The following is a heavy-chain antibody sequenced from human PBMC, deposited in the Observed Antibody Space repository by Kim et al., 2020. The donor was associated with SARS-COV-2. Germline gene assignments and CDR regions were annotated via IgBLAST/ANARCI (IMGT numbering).Heavy chain of an antibody. V-gene: IGHV3-23*01. J-gene: IGHJ6*02. CDR3: AKIQIAAHLPHGMDV. CDR1: GFTFSSYA. Sequence: GGSLRLSCAASGFTFSSYAMSWVRQAPGKGLEWVSAISGSGGSTYYADSVKGRFTISRDNSKNTLYLQMNSLRAEDTAVYYCAKIQIAAHLPHGMDVWGQGTTVTVSS. CDR2: ISGSGGST. D-gene: IGHD6-13*01.